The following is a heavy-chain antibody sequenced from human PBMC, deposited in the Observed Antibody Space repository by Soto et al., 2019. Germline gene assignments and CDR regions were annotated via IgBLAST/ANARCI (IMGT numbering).Heavy chain of an antibody. J-gene: IGHJ3*02. V-gene: IGHV3-23*01. D-gene: IGHD3-9*01. CDR3: AKDLWGNYDILTHHAFDI. CDR1: GFTFSSYA. CDR2: ISGSGGST. Sequence: EVQLLESGGGLVQPGGSLRLSCAASGFTFSSYAMSWVRQAPGKGLEWVSAISGSGGSTYYADSVKGRFTISRDNSKNTLYLQINSLRAEDTAVNYCAKDLWGNYDILTHHAFDIWGQGTMVTVSS.